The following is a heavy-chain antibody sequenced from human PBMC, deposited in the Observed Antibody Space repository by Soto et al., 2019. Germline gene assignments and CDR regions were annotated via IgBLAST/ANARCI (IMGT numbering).Heavy chain of an antibody. V-gene: IGHV1-69*01. Sequence: QVQLVQSGAEVKKSGSSVKVSCKASGGTFSSYIINWVRQSPGQGLEWMGGIIPIFGTGFYAQKFQGRDTLTAAESPSTTYMELTCLRSENTALYYCALNTSTAVAYFFNYWGQGTLVTVSS. CDR1: GGTFSSYI. J-gene: IGHJ4*02. CDR2: IIPIFGTG. CDR3: ALNTSTAVAYFFNY. D-gene: IGHD3-16*01.